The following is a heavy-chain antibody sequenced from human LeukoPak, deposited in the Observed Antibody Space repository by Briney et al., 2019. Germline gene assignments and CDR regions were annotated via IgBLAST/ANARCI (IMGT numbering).Heavy chain of an antibody. D-gene: IGHD4-23*01. CDR1: GFTFSSFA. J-gene: IGHJ1*01. CDR3: YGGNAEQ. Sequence: GGSLRLSCAASGFTFSSFAMSWVRQAPGKGLVWVSGINTYGSSTNYADSVKGRFTISRDNAKNTLYLQMNSLRVEDMAVYYCYGGNAEQWGQGTLVTVSS. V-gene: IGHV3-74*01. CDR2: INTYGSST.